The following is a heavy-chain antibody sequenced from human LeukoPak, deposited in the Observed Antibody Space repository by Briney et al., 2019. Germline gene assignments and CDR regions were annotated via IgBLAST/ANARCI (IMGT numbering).Heavy chain of an antibody. D-gene: IGHD2-15*01. CDR1: GFTFSSYA. V-gene: IGHV3-64*02. Sequence: GGSLRLSCVASGFTFSSYAMHWVRQTPGKGLEYVSGINSNGGSTHYADSVKGRFTISRDNSKHTLYLQMGSLRSDDTAVYYCARDGGESSWGYWGQGTLVTVSS. CDR3: ARDGGESSWGY. CDR2: INSNGGST. J-gene: IGHJ4*02.